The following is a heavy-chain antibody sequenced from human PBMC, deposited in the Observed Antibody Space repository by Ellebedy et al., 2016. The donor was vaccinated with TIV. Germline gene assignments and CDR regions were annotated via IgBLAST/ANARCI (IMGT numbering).Heavy chain of an antibody. CDR3: TNLIDSIVVQLPADY. CDR2: VSYDGSHK. J-gene: IGHJ4*02. V-gene: IGHV3-30*18. CDR1: GFLFDTYG. D-gene: IGHD1-26*01. Sequence: GGSLRLSXAASGFLFDTYGMHWVRRAPGKGLEWVAVVSYDGSHKYYADSVKGRFTVSRDNSKNTLYLQMNGLRDEDTAIYYCTNLIDSIVVQLPADYWGQGTLVTVSS.